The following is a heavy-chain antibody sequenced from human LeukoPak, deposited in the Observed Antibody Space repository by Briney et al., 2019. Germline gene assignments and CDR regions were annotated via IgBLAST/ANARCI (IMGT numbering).Heavy chain of an antibody. CDR3: ARHSNKYDYDSSGHYRSFDY. J-gene: IGHJ4*02. D-gene: IGHD3-22*01. Sequence: GGPVRLSCAASGFTFSFYWMSWVRQAPGKGLEWVANIKQDGSDKYYVDSVKGRFTISRDNSKNSLYLQMNSLRAEDTAFYFCARHSNKYDYDSSGHYRSFDYWGQGTLVSVSS. CDR2: IKQDGSDK. CDR1: GFTFSFYW. V-gene: IGHV3-7*01.